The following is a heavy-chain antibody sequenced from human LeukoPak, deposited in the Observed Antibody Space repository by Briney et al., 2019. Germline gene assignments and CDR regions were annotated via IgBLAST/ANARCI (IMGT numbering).Heavy chain of an antibody. CDR3: AKSRGITFGGVIVKTYYFDY. J-gene: IGHJ4*02. CDR2: ISSSGSTI. V-gene: IGHV3-48*03. Sequence: PGGSLRLSCAASGFTFSSYEMNWVRQAPGKGLEWVSYISSSGSTIYYADSVKGRFTISRDNAKNSLYLQMNSLRAEDTDVYYCAKSRGITFGGVIVKTYYFDYWGQGTLVTVSS. CDR1: GFTFSSYE. D-gene: IGHD3-16*02.